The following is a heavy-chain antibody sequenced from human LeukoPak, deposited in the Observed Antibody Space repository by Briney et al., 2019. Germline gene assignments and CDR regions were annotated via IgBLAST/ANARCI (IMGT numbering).Heavy chain of an antibody. CDR1: GFTLSSYA. V-gene: IGHV3-23*01. Sequence: GGSLRLSCAASGFTLSSYAMTWVRQAPGKGLEWASDIGDSGATTYYADSVKGRFTISRDNSKNTLYLQMSSLRAEDTAVYFCASFHYYGSGAYFLSYWGQGPLVSVSS. CDR3: ASFHYYGSGAYFLSY. CDR2: IGDSGATT. D-gene: IGHD3-10*01. J-gene: IGHJ4*02.